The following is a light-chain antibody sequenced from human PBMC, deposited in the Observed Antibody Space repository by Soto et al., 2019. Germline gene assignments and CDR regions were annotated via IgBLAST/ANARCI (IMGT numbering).Light chain of an antibody. J-gene: IGKJ1*01. CDR2: AAS. CDR1: QSITGY. V-gene: IGKV1-39*01. CDR3: QQSNSAPPWT. Sequence: DIQMTQSPSSLSASVGDRVTITCRASQSITGYLNWYQQKPGRAPKLLIYAASSLQSGVPSRFSGSGSGTDFTLTISSLQPEDFATYYCQQSNSAPPWTFGQGTKVDIK.